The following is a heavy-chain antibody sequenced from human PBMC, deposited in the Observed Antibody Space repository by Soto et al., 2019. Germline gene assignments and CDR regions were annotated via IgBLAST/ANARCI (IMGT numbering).Heavy chain of an antibody. D-gene: IGHD2-21*01. CDR3: ARYRCDPTLALDI. Sequence: PSETLSLTCTVSDGSVSSASYYWNWIRQPPGKGLEWIGFIYYSGSTHYNPSLQSRVTISVDTSRNQFSLRLSSVTAADTAINYGARYRCDPTLALDIWGHGTTVT. J-gene: IGHJ3*02. V-gene: IGHV4-61*01. CDR2: IYYSGST. CDR1: DGSVSSASYY.